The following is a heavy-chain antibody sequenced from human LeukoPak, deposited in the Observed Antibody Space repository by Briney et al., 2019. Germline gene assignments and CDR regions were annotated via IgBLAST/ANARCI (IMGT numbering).Heavy chain of an antibody. CDR1: GFTFSSYS. CDR3: ARGGLKAATGWEFVFDS. V-gene: IGHV3-21*01. D-gene: IGHD6-25*01. Sequence: PGGSLRLSCAASGFTFSSYSMNWVRQAPGKGLEWVSSISSSSSYIYYADSVKGRFTISRDNAKNSLYLQMNSLRAEDTAVYYCARGGLKAATGWEFVFDSWGQGTLVTVSS. J-gene: IGHJ4*02. CDR2: ISSSSSYI.